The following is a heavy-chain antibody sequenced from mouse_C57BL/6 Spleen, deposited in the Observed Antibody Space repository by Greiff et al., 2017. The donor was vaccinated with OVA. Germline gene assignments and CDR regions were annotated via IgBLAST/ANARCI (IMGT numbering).Heavy chain of an antibody. CDR3: ARWMGTTVVDPYYAMDY. CDR1: GYTFTSYW. V-gene: IGHV1-7*01. Sequence: QVQLQQSGAELAKPGASVKLSCKASGYTFTSYWMHWVKQRPGQGLEWIGYINPSSGYTKYNQKFKDKATLTADKSSSTAYMQLSSLIYEDSAVYYCARWMGTTVVDPYYAMDYWGQGTSVTVSS. D-gene: IGHD1-1*01. CDR2: INPSSGYT. J-gene: IGHJ4*01.